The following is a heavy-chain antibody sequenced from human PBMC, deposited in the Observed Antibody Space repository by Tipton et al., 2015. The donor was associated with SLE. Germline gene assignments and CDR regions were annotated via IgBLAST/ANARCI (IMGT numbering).Heavy chain of an antibody. CDR2: IYESGNS. V-gene: IGHV4-59*12. CDR1: GGSISGYY. Sequence: TLSLTCTVSGGSISGYYWSWIRQPPGKGLEWIGNIYESGNSNYNPSLKSRVTMSVDTSKSQFSLKLSSVTAADTAVYYCARGGLTYGYYYYMDVWGKGTTVTVSS. D-gene: IGHD4-17*01. J-gene: IGHJ6*03. CDR3: ARGGLTYGYYYYMDV.